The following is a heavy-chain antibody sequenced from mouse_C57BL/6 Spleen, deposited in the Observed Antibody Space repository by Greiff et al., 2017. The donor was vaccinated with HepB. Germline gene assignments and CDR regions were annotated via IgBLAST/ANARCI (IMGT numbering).Heavy chain of an antibody. J-gene: IGHJ2*01. CDR3: ARSHLPYYFDY. Sequence: QVQLKESGPELVKPGASVKISCKASGYSFTSYYIHWVKQRPGQGLEWIGWIYPGRGNTKYNEKFKGKATLTADTSSSTAYMQLSSLTSEDSAVYYCARSHLPYYFDYWGQGTTLTVSS. V-gene: IGHV1-66*01. D-gene: IGHD2-1*01. CDR2: IYPGRGNT. CDR1: GYSFTSYY.